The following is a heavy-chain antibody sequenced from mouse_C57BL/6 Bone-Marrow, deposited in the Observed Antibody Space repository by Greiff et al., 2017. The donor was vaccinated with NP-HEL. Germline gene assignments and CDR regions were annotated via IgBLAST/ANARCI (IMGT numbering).Heavy chain of an antibody. D-gene: IGHD2-4*01. V-gene: IGHV2-2*01. CDR1: GFSLTSYG. Sequence: VQVVESGPGLVQPSQSLSITCTVSGFSLTSYGVHWVRQSPGKGLEWLGVIWSGGSTDYNAAFISRLSISKDNSKSQVFFKMNSLQADDTAIYYCARNSPVYYDYERLWYFDVWGTGTTVTVSS. CDR2: IWSGGST. CDR3: ARNSPVYYDYERLWYFDV. J-gene: IGHJ1*03.